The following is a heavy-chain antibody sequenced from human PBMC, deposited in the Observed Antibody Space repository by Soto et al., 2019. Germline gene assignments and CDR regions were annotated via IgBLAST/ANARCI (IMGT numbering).Heavy chain of an antibody. Sequence: GGSLRLSCAASGFTFSSYAMHWVRQAPGKGLEWVAVISYDGSNKYYADSVKGRFTISRDNSKNTLYLQMNSLRAEDTAVYYCARDRVSSGWYGRYGMDVWGQGTTVTVS. V-gene: IGHV3-30-3*01. D-gene: IGHD6-19*01. CDR2: ISYDGSNK. CDR1: GFTFSSYA. CDR3: ARDRVSSGWYGRYGMDV. J-gene: IGHJ6*02.